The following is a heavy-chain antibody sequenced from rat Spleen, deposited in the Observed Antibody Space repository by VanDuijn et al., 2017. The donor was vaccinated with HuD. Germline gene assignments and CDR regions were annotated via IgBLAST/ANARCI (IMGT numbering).Heavy chain of an antibody. V-gene: IGHV5-19*01. J-gene: IGHJ4*01. CDR3: ATTDGKGYYYVMDA. D-gene: IGHD1-11*01. Sequence: EVQLVESGGGLVQPGRSLKLSCAASGFTFSNYGMHWIRQAPMKGLEWVASISPSGGSTYYRDSVKGRFTISRDNAKNTQYLQMDSLRSEDTATYYCATTDGKGYYYVMDAWGQGASVTVSS. CDR2: ISPSGGST. CDR1: GFTFSNYG.